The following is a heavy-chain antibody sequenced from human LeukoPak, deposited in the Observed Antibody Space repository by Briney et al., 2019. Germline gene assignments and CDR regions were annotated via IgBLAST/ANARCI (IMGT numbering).Heavy chain of an antibody. CDR2: INSDGSST. Sequence: GGSLRLSCAASGFTFSSYWMSWVRQAPGKGRVWVSRINSDGSSTSYADSVKGRFTISRDNAKNTLYLQMNSLRAEDTAVYYCARDYGDYWYFDLWGRGTLVTVSS. CDR1: GFTFSSYW. D-gene: IGHD4-17*01. CDR3: ARDYGDYWYFDL. V-gene: IGHV3-74*01. J-gene: IGHJ2*01.